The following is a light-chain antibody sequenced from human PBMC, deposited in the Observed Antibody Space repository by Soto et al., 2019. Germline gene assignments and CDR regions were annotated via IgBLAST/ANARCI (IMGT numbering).Light chain of an antibody. V-gene: IGLV2-14*01. CDR1: TSDVGGYNF. J-gene: IGLJ1*01. Sequence: QSALTQPASVSGSPGHSITISCTGTTSDVGGYNFVSWYQLHPGKAPKLMIFEVSNRPSGVSNRFSGSKSGNTASLTISGLQAEDEADYYCSSYTSSGTRVFGTGTKVTVL. CDR3: SSYTSSGTRV. CDR2: EVS.